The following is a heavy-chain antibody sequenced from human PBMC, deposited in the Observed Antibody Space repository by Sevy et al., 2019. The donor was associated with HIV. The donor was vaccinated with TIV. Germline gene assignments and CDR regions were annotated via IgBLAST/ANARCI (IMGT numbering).Heavy chain of an antibody. V-gene: IGHV4-4*07. J-gene: IGHJ6*02. Sequence: SETLSLTCTVSGGSISSYCWSWIRQPAGKGLEWIGRIYTSGSTNYNPSLKSRVTMSVDTSKNQFSLKLSSVTAADTAVYYCARDYKNYYYYGMDVWGQGTTVTVSS. CDR2: IYTSGST. CDR3: ARDYKNYYYYGMDV. CDR1: GGSISSYC. D-gene: IGHD1-1*01.